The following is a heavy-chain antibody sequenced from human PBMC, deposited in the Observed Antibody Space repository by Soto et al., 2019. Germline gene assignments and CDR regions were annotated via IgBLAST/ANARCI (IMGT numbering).Heavy chain of an antibody. CDR3: ARAYSSSSGKDGFDI. Sequence: ASVTVSCKASGYTFTSYYMHWVRQAPGQGLEWMGIINPSGGSTSYADSVKGRFAISRDDAKNSLYLQMNSLRAEDTAVYYCARAYSSSSGKDGFDIWGQGTMVTVSS. CDR1: GYTFTSYY. CDR2: INPSGGST. J-gene: IGHJ3*02. D-gene: IGHD6-13*01. V-gene: IGHV1-46*04.